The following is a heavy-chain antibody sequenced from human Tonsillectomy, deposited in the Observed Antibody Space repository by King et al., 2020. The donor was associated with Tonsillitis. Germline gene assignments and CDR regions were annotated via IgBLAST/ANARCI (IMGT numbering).Heavy chain of an antibody. CDR1: GFTFSNYW. D-gene: IGHD3-10*01. CDR3: AIPVRGNGLHFDY. Sequence: VQLVESGGGLVQPGGSLRLSCAASGFTFSNYWMSWVRQAPGKGLEWVAIIKQDGSEKYYVDSLKGRFTISRDNAKNSLYLQMNSLRAEDTALYYCAIPVRGNGLHFDYWGQGTLVTVSS. CDR2: IKQDGSEK. V-gene: IGHV3-7*01. J-gene: IGHJ4*02.